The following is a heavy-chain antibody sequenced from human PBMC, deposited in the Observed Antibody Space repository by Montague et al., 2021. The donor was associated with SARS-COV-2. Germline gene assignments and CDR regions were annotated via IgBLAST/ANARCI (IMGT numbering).Heavy chain of an antibody. CDR3: AKDRQLVGDDAFDI. CDR1: GFTFSSYA. J-gene: IGHJ3*02. Sequence: SLRLSCSASGFTFSSYAMSWVRQAPGKGLEWVSTISISDGNTYYADSVKGRFTISRDKSKITLYLQMNSLRAEDTAVYYCAKDRQLVGDDAFDIWGQGTMVTVSS. V-gene: IGHV3-23*01. D-gene: IGHD6-13*01. CDR2: ISISDGNT.